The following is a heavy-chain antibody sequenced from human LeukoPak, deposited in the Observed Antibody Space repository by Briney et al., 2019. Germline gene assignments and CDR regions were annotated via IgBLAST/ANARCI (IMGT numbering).Heavy chain of an antibody. CDR1: GGSISSYY. Sequence: KTSETLSLTCTVSGGSISSYYWSWIQQPPGKGLEWIGYIYYSGSTNYNPSLKSRVTISVDTSKNQFSLKLSSVTAADTAVYYCARVRPLAHWFDPWGQGTLVTVSS. V-gene: IGHV4-59*01. CDR2: IYYSGST. CDR3: ARVRPLAHWFDP. J-gene: IGHJ5*02. D-gene: IGHD1-1*01.